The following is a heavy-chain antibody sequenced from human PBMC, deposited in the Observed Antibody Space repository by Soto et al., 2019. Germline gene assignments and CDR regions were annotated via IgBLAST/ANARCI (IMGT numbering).Heavy chain of an antibody. CDR2: ISGSGGST. V-gene: IGHV3-23*01. D-gene: IGHD2-2*01. J-gene: IGHJ6*02. CDR1: GLSFSSYA. Sequence: GSLRLSCAASGLSFSSYAMSWVRQAPGKGLEWVSAISGSGGSTYYADSVKGRFTISRDNSKNTLYLQMNSLRAEDTAVYYCANVPGCWPYYYYRXGFWGQGTTVTVSS. CDR3: ANVPGCWPYYYYRXGF.